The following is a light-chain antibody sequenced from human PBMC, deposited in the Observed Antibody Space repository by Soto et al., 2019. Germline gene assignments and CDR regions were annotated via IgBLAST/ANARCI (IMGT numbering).Light chain of an antibody. V-gene: IGLV2-23*02. CDR3: CSYAGSSTFYV. J-gene: IGLJ1*01. CDR1: SSDVGSYNL. Sequence: QSALTQPASVSGSPGQSITISCTGTSSDVGSYNLISWYQQYPDKAPKLMIYEVSKRPPGVSNRFSGSKSGNTASLTISGLQAEDEADYYCCSYAGSSTFYVFGSGTKVTVL. CDR2: EVS.